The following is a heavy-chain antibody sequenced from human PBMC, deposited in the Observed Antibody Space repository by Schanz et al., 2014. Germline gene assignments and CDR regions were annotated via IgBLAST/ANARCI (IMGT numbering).Heavy chain of an antibody. J-gene: IGHJ3*02. D-gene: IGHD7-27*01. CDR1: GFTFNDYW. CDR2: INSDGRST. Sequence: VQLVESGGGLVKPGGSLRLSCAASGFTFNDYWMHWVRQAPGKGLVWVSRINSDGRSTNYADSVKGRFSISRDNAKNSLYLEMTSLRGEDTAVYYCARENLNWEAFDIWGQGTVVTVSS. V-gene: IGHV3-74*01. CDR3: ARENLNWEAFDI.